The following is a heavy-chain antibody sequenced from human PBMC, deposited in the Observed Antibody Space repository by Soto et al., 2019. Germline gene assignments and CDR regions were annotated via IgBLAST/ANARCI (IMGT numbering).Heavy chain of an antibody. V-gene: IGHV4-34*01. CDR3: ARAVPSRRRYYDSSGYYPRLGP. J-gene: IGHJ4*02. CDR2: INHSGST. CDR1: GGSFSGYY. Sequence: QVQLQQWGAGLLKPSETLSLTCAVYGGSFSGYYWSWIRQPPGKGLEWIGEINHSGSTNYNPSLKSRVTISVDTSKNQFSLKLSSVTAADTAVYYCARAVPSRRRYYDSSGYYPRLGPWGQGTLVTVSS. D-gene: IGHD3-22*01.